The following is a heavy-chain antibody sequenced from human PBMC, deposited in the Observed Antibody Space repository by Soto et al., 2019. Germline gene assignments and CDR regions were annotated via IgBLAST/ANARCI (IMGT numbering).Heavy chain of an antibody. CDR1: GFTFSSYA. CDR3: ANLGGSYCTNGVCQLPGREYFQH. V-gene: IGHV3-23*01. Sequence: SGGSLRLSCAASGFTFSSYAMSWVRQAPGKGLEWVSAISGSGGSTYYADSVKGRFTISRDNSKNTLYLQMNSLRAEDTAVYYCANLGGSYCTNGVCQLPGREYFQHWGQGTLVTVSS. CDR2: ISGSGGST. J-gene: IGHJ1*01. D-gene: IGHD2-8*01.